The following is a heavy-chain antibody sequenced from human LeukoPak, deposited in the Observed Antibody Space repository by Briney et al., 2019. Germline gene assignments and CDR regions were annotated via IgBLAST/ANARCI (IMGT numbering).Heavy chain of an antibody. CDR2: INGDGSTT. CDR1: GFTFSNSW. J-gene: IGHJ4*02. V-gene: IGHV3-74*01. CDR3: AKDDYGSFDY. Sequence: GGSLRLSCAASGFTFSNSWMHWVRQAPGKGLVWVSRINGDGSTTNYADSVKGRFTISRDNARNTLYLQINSLRPEDTAVYYCAKDDYGSFDYWGQGTLVTVSS. D-gene: IGHD3-10*01.